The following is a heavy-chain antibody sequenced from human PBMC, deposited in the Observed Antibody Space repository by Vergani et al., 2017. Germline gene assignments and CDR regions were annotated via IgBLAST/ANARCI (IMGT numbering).Heavy chain of an antibody. CDR3: ARARGYSSSWYRNYYYYYYMDV. V-gene: IGHV4-59*01. D-gene: IGHD6-13*01. Sequence: QVQLQESGPGLVKPSETLSLTCTVPGGSISSYYWSWIRQPPGKGLEWIGYIYYSGSTNYNPSLKSRVTISVDTSKNQFSLKLSSVTAADTAVYYCARARGYSSSWYRNYYYYYYMDVWGKGP. CDR1: GGSISSYY. J-gene: IGHJ6*03. CDR2: IYYSGST.